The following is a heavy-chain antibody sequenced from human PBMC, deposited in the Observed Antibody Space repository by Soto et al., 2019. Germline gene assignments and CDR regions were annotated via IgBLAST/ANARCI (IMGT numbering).Heavy chain of an antibody. CDR2: VSSRSDI. CDR3: ARKYPAGPLAYGLDV. J-gene: IGHJ6*02. V-gene: IGHV3-21*01. Sequence: GGSLRLSCVGSGFTFSTCSINWVRQAPGKGLEWVSSVSSRSDIYYADSVKSRFTISRDNAKNSVSLQMNSLRAEDTAVYYCARKYPAGPLAYGLDVWGQGTTVTVSS. CDR1: GFTFSTCS.